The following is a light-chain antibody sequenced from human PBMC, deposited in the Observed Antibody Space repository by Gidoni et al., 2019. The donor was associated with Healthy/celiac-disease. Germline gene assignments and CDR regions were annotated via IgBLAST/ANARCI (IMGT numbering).Light chain of an antibody. Sequence: DIQLTQSPSSLSASVGDRVTITCRASQGISNYLAWYQQKPGKVPKLLIYAASTLQSGVPSRFSGSGSGTDFTLTISSLQPEDVATYYCQKYNSAPLTFXXXTRLEIK. J-gene: IGKJ5*01. CDR2: AAS. CDR1: QGISNY. CDR3: QKYNSAPLT. V-gene: IGKV1-27*01.